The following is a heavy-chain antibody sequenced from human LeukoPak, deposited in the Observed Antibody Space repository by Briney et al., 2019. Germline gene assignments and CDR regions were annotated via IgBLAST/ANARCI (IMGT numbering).Heavy chain of an antibody. D-gene: IGHD6-13*01. CDR3: ARVHSSSWAYFDN. CDR2: IWYGGSSK. J-gene: IGHJ4*02. Sequence: GGSLRLSCAASGFTFSSYDMHWVRQAPAKGLEWVAVIWYGGSSKYYADSVKGRFTISRDNSKNTLYLQMDSLRAEDTAVYYCARVHSSSWAYFDNWGQGTLVTVSS. V-gene: IGHV3-33*01. CDR1: GFTFSSYD.